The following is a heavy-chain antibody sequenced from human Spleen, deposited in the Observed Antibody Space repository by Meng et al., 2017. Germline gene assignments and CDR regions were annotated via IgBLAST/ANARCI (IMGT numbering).Heavy chain of an antibody. CDR3: ANEGDGDSSIDY. J-gene: IGHJ4*02. CDR2: ISDSGGST. D-gene: IGHD3-10*01. V-gene: IGHV3-23*01. CDR1: GFTFSSDA. Sequence: GESLKISCAASGFTFSSDAMGWVRQAPGKGLEWVSVISDSGGSTYYTDSVKGRFTISRDNCKNMLYLQMNSLRAEDTAVYYCANEGDGDSSIDYWGQGTLVTVSS.